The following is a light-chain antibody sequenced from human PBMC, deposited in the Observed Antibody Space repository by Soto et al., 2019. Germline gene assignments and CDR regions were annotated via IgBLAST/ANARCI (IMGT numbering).Light chain of an antibody. CDR1: SGDVGAYNY. CDR3: SSYTTTSTGV. Sequence: QSVLTQPASVSGSPGQSITISCTGTSGDVGAYNYVSWYQQHPGKAPKLMIYEVTSRPSGVSNRFSGSKSGNTASLSISGLQAEDEADYYCSSYTTTSTGVFGGGTKLTVL. CDR2: EVT. J-gene: IGLJ3*02. V-gene: IGLV2-14*01.